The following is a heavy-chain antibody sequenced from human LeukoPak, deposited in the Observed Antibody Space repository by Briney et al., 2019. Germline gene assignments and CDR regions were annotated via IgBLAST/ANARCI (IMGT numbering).Heavy chain of an antibody. CDR2: INHSGST. D-gene: IGHD3-9*01. CDR3: ASEGPRLRYFASVAAFDI. V-gene: IGHV4-34*01. CDR1: GGSFSGYY. Sequence: SETLSLTCAVYGGSFSGYYWSWIRQPPGKGLEWIGEINHSGSTNYNPSLKSRVTISVDTSKNQFSLKLSSVTAADTAVYYFASEGPRLRYFASVAAFDIWGQGTMVTVSS. J-gene: IGHJ3*02.